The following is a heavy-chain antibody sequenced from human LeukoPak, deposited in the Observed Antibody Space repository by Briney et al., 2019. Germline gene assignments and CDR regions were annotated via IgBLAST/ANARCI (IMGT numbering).Heavy chain of an antibody. Sequence: SETLSLTCTVAGGSISSYYLSWIRQPPGKGLEWIGYIYYSGSTNYNPSLKSRVTISVDTSKNQFSLKLSSVTAADTAVYYCARDEDGIFDYWGQGTLVTVSS. V-gene: IGHV4-59*01. CDR1: GGSISSYY. D-gene: IGHD2-21*01. CDR2: IYYSGST. J-gene: IGHJ4*02. CDR3: ARDEDGIFDY.